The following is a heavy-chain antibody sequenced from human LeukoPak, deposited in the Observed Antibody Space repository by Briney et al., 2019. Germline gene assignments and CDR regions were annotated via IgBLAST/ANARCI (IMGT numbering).Heavy chain of an antibody. CDR1: GASISSYY. CDR2: IYYGGNT. Sequence: SETLSLTCTVSGASISSYYWSWIRQPPGKGLEYIGFIYYGGNTNYTPSLRSRVTISVDTSKNQVSLRLSSVTAADTAVYYCARQFYGDAYWFFDLWGRGTLVTVA. J-gene: IGHJ2*01. D-gene: IGHD4-17*01. CDR3: ARQFYGDAYWFFDL. V-gene: IGHV4-59*08.